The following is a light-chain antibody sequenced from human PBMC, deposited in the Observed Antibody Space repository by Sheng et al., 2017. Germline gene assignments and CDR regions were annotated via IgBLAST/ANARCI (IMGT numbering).Light chain of an antibody. V-gene: IGKV3-11*01. CDR3: QQYHSSPFT. J-gene: IGKJ4*01. Sequence: EIVLTQSPATLSLSPGERATLSCRASQSVSSYLAWYQQKPGQAPRLLIYDASNRATGIPARFSGSGSGTDFTLTISRLEPEDFAVYYCQQYHSSPFTFGGGTKVEIK. CDR2: DAS. CDR1: QSVSSY.